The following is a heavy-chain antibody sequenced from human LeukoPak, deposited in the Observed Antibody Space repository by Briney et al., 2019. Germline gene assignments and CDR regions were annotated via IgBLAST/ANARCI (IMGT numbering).Heavy chain of an antibody. J-gene: IGHJ4*02. CDR2: INAYNGDT. Sequence: ASVRVSCTASNDTFTTYGISWGRQAPGQGVEWMAWINAYNGDTNYTQKLQGRVTLTTDTSTSTAYMELRSLRSADTAVYYCARDGYGVWFDYWGQGTLVTVSS. V-gene: IGHV1-18*01. CDR1: NDTFTTYG. CDR3: ARDGYGVWFDY. D-gene: IGHD3-22*01.